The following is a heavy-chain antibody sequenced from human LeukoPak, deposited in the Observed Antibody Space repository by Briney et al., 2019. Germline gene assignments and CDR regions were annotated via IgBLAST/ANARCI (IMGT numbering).Heavy chain of an antibody. CDR2: IYTSGST. D-gene: IGHD3-10*01. CDR1: GGSISSGTYY. Sequence: SQTLSLTCTVSGGSISSGTYYWSWIRQPAGKGLEWIGRIYTSGSTNYNPSLKSRVTISVDTSKNQFSLKLSSVTAADTAVYYCARLSYFNYYGSGSYYIFDPWGQGTLVTVSS. V-gene: IGHV4-61*02. J-gene: IGHJ5*02. CDR3: ARLSYFNYYGSGSYYIFDP.